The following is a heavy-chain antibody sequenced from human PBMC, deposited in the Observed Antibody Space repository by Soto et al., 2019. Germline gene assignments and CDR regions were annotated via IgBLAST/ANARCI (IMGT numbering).Heavy chain of an antibody. CDR1: GGSISSYY. J-gene: IGHJ4*02. D-gene: IGHD6-6*01. CDR3: ARHSSIAALYFDY. Sequence: PSETLSLTCTVSGGSISSYYWSWIRQPPGKGLEWIGYIYYSGSTNYNPSLKSRVTISVDTSKNQFSLKLSSVTAADTAVYYCARHSSIAALYFDYWGQGTLVTVSS. CDR2: IYYSGST. V-gene: IGHV4-59*01.